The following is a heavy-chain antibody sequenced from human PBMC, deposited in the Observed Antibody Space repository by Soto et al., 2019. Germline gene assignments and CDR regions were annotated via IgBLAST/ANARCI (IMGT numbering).Heavy chain of an antibody. D-gene: IGHD3-3*01. Sequence: QVQLVESGGGVVQPGRSLRLSCAASGFTFSSYGMHWVRQAPGKGLEWVAVIWYDGSNKYYADSVKGRFTISRDNSKNSLYLQMNSLRAEDTAVYYCASAIFGVVIDYWGQGTLVTVSS. CDR2: IWYDGSNK. V-gene: IGHV3-33*01. J-gene: IGHJ4*02. CDR3: ASAIFGVVIDY. CDR1: GFTFSSYG.